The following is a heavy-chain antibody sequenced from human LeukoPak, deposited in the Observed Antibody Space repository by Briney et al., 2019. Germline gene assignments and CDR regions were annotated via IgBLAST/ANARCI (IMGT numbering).Heavy chain of an antibody. V-gene: IGHV1-18*01. CDR1: GYTFTSYG. D-gene: IGHD3-22*01. J-gene: IGHJ4*02. Sequence: ASVKVSCKASGYTFTSYGISWVRQAPGQGLEWMGWISAYNGNTNYAQKLQGRVTMTTDTSTSTAYMELRSLRSDDTAVYYCARNHYYDSSGYVAYWGQGTLVTVSS. CDR3: ARNHYYDSSGYVAY. CDR2: ISAYNGNT.